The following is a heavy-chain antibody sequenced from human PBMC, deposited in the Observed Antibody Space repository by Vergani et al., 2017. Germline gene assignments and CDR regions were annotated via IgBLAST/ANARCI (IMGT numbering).Heavy chain of an antibody. CDR1: GYPFTSYD. CDR2: MNPNSGNT. CDR3: ARGGCSSTSCYMPYFQH. V-gene: IGHV1-8*01. J-gene: IGHJ1*01. Sequence: VPLVQSGAEVKKPGASVKVSCKASGYPFTSYDLNWVRPATGQGLEWMGWMNPNSGNTGYAQKFQGRVTMTRNTSISTAYMELSSLRSEDTAVYYCARGGCSSTSCYMPYFQHWGQGTLVTVSS. D-gene: IGHD2-2*02.